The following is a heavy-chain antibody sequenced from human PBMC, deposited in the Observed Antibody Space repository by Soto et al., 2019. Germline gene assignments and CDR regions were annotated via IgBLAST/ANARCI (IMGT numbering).Heavy chain of an antibody. CDR2: IDPSDSYT. D-gene: IGHD2-15*01. Sequence: GESLTISCRGSGYSFTSYWISWVRQMPGKGLEWMGRIDPSDSYTNYSPSFQGHVTISADKSISTAYLQWSSLKASDTAMYYCERQIVVIPYGLDVCGKGTKATVSS. CDR3: ERQIVVIPYGLDV. CDR1: GYSFTSYW. V-gene: IGHV5-10-1*01. J-gene: IGHJ6*04.